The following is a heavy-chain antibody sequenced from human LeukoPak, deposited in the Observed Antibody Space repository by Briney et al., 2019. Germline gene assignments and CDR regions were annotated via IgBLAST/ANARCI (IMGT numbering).Heavy chain of an antibody. CDR2: IYTSGST. D-gene: IGHD2-15*01. CDR3: ARVLRYCSGGNCYSGGLGYMDV. CDR1: GGSTSSGSYY. V-gene: IGHV4-61*02. J-gene: IGHJ6*03. Sequence: SETLSLTCTVSGGSTSSGSYYWSWIRQPAGKGLEWIGRIYTSGSTNYNPSLKSRVTISVDTSKNQFSLKLSSVTAADTAVYYCARVLRYCSGGNCYSGGLGYMDVWGKGTTVTISS.